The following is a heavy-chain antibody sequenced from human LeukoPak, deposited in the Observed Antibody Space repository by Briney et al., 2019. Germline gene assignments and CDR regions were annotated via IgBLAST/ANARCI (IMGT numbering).Heavy chain of an antibody. D-gene: IGHD2-2*01. V-gene: IGHV1-18*01. CDR1: NYKLSDYG. Sequence: ASVKVSCKASNYKLSDYGISWVRQAPGEGLEWMGWISGDNSNTKYTQKLQGRVTMRTDTFTSTAFMELTGLRSDDTAVYYCARIFCSSSNCYSRGMDVWGKGTTVTVSS. CDR3: ARIFCSSSNCYSRGMDV. CDR2: ISGDNSNT. J-gene: IGHJ6*04.